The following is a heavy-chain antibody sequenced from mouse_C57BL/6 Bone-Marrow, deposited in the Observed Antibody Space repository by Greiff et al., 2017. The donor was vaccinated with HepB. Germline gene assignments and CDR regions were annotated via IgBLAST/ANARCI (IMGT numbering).Heavy chain of an antibody. CDR3: ARGDMVTTRYWYFDV. D-gene: IGHD2-2*01. Sequence: EVKLVESGAELVKPGASVKLSCTASGFNIKDYYMHWVKQRTEQGLEWIGRIDPEDGETKYAPKFQGKATITADTSSNTAYLQLSSLTSEDTAVYYCARGDMVTTRYWYFDVWGTGTTVTVSS. J-gene: IGHJ1*03. CDR2: IDPEDGET. CDR1: GFNIKDYY. V-gene: IGHV14-2*01.